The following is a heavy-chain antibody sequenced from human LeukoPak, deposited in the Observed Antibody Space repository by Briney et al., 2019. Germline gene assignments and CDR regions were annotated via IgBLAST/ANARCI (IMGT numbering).Heavy chain of an antibody. CDR3: AKDFHGDYGGLDY. CDR1: GFTFSSYA. CDR2: IINSGATT. D-gene: IGHD4-17*01. Sequence: GGSLRLSCAASGFTFSSYAMTWVRQAPGKGLEWVSTIINSGATTYYADSVKGRFTISRDNSKNTLDLQMNSLRAEDTAAYYCAKDFHGDYGGLDYWGQGTLVTVSS. J-gene: IGHJ4*02. V-gene: IGHV3-23*01.